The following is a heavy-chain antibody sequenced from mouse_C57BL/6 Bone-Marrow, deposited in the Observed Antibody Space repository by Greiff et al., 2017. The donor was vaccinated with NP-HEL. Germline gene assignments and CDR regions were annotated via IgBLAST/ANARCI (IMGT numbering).Heavy chain of an antibody. V-gene: IGHV2-9-1*01. J-gene: IGHJ4*01. CDR2: IWTGGGS. CDR3: ANYYGSSYYAMDY. CDR1: GFSLTSYA. D-gene: IGHD1-1*01. Sequence: QVQLKESGPGLVAPSPSLSITCTVSGFSLTSYAISWVRQPPGKGLEWLGVIWTGGGSTYYSALKSRLSLSKDNSKSQVFLKMNSLQTDDTARYYCANYYGSSYYAMDYWGQGTSVTVSS.